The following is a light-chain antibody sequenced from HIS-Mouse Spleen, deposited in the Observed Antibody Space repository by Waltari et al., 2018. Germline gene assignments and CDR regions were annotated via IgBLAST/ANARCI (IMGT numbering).Light chain of an antibody. J-gene: IGKJ2*01. V-gene: IGKV1-5*03. Sequence: DIQMTQSPSTLSASLGDRVTITCRASQSIGSWLAWYQQKPGTAPKPLIYKASSLESGVPSRFGGSGSGTEFTLTISSLQPDDFATYYCQQYNSYSMYTFGQGTKLEIK. CDR3: QQYNSYSMYT. CDR2: KAS. CDR1: QSIGSW.